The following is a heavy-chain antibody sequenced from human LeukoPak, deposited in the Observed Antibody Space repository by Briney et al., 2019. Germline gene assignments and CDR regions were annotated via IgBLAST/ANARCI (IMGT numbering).Heavy chain of an antibody. CDR2: IYHSGST. CDR1: GYSISSGYY. J-gene: IGHJ5*02. Sequence: KTSETLSLTCAVSGYSISSGYYWGWIRQPPGKGLERIGSIYHSGSTYYNPSLKSRVTISVDTSKNQFSLKLSSVTAADTAVYYCASRAPVAGNNWFDPWGQGTLVTVSS. CDR3: ASRAPVAGNNWFDP. D-gene: IGHD6-19*01. V-gene: IGHV4-38-2*01.